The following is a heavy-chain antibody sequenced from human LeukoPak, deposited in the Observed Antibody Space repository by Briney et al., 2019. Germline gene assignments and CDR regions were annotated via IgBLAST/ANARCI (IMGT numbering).Heavy chain of an antibody. CDR2: ISSSSSYI. CDR1: GFTFSSYS. V-gene: IGHV3-21*01. CDR3: ARGLQIVVVITTDEQDAFDI. J-gene: IGHJ3*02. Sequence: GGSLRLSCAASGFTFSSYSMNWVRQAPGKGLEWVSSISSSSSYIYYADSVKGRFTISRDNAKNSLYLQMNSLRAEDTAVYYCARGLQIVVVITTDEQDAFDIWGQGKMVTVSS. D-gene: IGHD3-22*01.